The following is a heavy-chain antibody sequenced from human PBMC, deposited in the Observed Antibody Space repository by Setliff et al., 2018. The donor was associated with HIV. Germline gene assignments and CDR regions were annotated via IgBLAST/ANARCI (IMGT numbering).Heavy chain of an antibody. V-gene: IGHV4-38-2*01. CDR1: GYSVGSGYY. J-gene: IGHJ4*02. Sequence: PSETLSLTCAVSGYSVGSGYYWGWIRQPPGKGLEWIGSFYHSGSTFYNPSLKSRVTISLDTSKNQFSLKPRSVTAANTAVYYCVSGPLSGYGYYFDYWGQGALVTVSS. D-gene: IGHD3-3*01. CDR2: FYHSGST. CDR3: VSGPLSGYGYYFDY.